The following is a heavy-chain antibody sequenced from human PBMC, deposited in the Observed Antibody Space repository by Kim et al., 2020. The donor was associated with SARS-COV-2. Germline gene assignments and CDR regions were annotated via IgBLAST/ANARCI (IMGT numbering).Heavy chain of an antibody. D-gene: IGHD1-1*01. CDR1: GFTFSTYE. Sequence: GGSLRLSCAASGFTFSTYEMNWVRQAPGKGLEWVSYISSSSSTLYYADSVKGRFTISRDDAKNSLYLQMNSLRAEDTAVYYCTRDRTNWNDSHYYYYGMDVWGQGTTVTVSS. V-gene: IGHV3-48*03. J-gene: IGHJ6*02. CDR3: TRDRTNWNDSHYYYYGMDV. CDR2: ISSSSSTL.